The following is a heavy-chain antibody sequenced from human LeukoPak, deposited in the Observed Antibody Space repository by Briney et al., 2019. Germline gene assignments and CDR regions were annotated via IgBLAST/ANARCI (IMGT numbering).Heavy chain of an antibody. J-gene: IGHJ4*02. V-gene: IGHV4-34*12. CDR3: ARGILVKVYAAFDY. Sequence: SETLSLTYAVSGGGSFSDYYWTWIRQSPGKGLEWIGEIIHTGRTNYSPSLKSRLTLSVDTSKNQFSLNLNSVTAADTGVYFCARGILVKVYAAFDYWGQGTLVAVSS. CDR1: GGGSFSDYY. CDR2: IIHTGRT. D-gene: IGHD2-8*01.